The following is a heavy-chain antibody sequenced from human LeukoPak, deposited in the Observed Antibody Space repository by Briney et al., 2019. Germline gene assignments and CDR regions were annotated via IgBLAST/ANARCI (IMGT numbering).Heavy chain of an antibody. V-gene: IGHV4-61*01. D-gene: IGHD1-20*01. CDR1: GGSVSSGSYY. Sequence: SETLSLTCTVSGGSVSSGSYYWSWIRQPPGKGLEWIGYIYYSGSTNYNPFLKSRVTISVDTSKNQFSLKLSSVTAADTAVYYCARSDITGTTYYYYGMDVWGQGTTVTVSS. CDR2: IYYSGST. CDR3: ARSDITGTTYYYYGMDV. J-gene: IGHJ6*02.